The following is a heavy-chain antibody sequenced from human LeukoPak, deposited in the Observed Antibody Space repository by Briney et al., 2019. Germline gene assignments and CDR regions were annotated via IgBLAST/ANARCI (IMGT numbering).Heavy chain of an antibody. Sequence: SETLSLTCAVYGGSFSGYYWSWIRQPPGKGLEWTGEINHSGSTNYNPSLKSRVTISVDTSKNQFSLKLSSVTAADTAVYYCARDSVATTIDYWGQGTLVTVSS. CDR1: GGSFSGYY. V-gene: IGHV4-34*01. J-gene: IGHJ4*02. CDR2: INHSGST. D-gene: IGHD5-12*01. CDR3: ARDSVATTIDY.